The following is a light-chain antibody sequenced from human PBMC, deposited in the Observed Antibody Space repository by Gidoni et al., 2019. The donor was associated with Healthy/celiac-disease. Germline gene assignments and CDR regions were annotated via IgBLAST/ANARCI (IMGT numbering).Light chain of an antibody. J-gene: IGKJ5*01. V-gene: IGKV3-11*01. CDR2: DAS. CDR3: QQRSNWPTIT. CDR1: QSVSSY. Sequence: EIVLTQSPATLSLSPGERATLSCRASQSVSSYLAWYRQKPGQAPRLLIYDASDRATDIPARFSGSGSGTDFTLTISSLEPEDFAVYYCQQRSNWPTITFGQGTRLEIK.